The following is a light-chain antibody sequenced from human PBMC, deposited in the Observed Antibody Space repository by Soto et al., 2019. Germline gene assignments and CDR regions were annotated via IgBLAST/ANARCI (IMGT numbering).Light chain of an antibody. CDR1: QSISSW. CDR2: SAS. J-gene: IGKJ1*01. V-gene: IGKV1-5*03. Sequence: GVRVTITCRASQSISSWLAWHQQKPGKAPKLLIYSASDLERGFPSRFSGSVSGTEFTLTISCLQPDDFSTYYFQQHYSYSTFGQETKVEIK. CDR3: QQHYSYST.